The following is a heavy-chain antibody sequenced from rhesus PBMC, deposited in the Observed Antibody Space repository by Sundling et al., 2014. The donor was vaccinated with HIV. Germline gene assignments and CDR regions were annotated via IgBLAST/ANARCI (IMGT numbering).Heavy chain of an antibody. CDR2: VGGSRGGS. Sequence: QVQLQESGPGLVKPSETLSLSCAVSAYSISGNYGWSWLRQSPGKGLEWIGSVGGSRGGSNYNPSLKSRVTISKDTSKNQFSLKLTSVTAADTAIYYCARIYSGFSFDAFDFWGQGLRVTVSS. CDR1: AYSISGNYG. V-gene: IGHV4-127*01. D-gene: IGHD6-31*01. CDR3: ARIYSGFSFDAFDF. J-gene: IGHJ3*01.